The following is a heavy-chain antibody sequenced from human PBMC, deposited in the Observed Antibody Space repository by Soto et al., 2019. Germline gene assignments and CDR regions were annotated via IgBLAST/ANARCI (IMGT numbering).Heavy chain of an antibody. D-gene: IGHD2-21*02. CDR1: GFSFNNYA. V-gene: IGHV3-30-3*01. CDR3: ARGATAIPTPLGY. Sequence: QAQLVESGGGVVQPVKSRRLSCAASGFSFNNYAIHWVRQGPGKGLEWVAVISFDGSNKFYADSVKGRFTISRDNPKNIVFLQMDSLRTEDTALYYCARGATAIPTPLGYWGQGALVTVSS. CDR2: ISFDGSNK. J-gene: IGHJ4*02.